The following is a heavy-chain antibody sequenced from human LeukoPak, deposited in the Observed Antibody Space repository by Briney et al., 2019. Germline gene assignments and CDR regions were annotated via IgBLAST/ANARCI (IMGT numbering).Heavy chain of an antibody. CDR3: TVVRGDRSGGSWCFEQ. CDR1: GFTFSGSA. Sequence: GGSLRLSCAASGFTFSGSAMHWGRQASGKGLEWVCRIRCKANSYATAYAASVNGRFTISRDDAENTAYLQMNSLKTEDTAVYYCTVVRGDRSGGSWCFEQWGQGPLVSVSS. V-gene: IGHV3-73*01. J-gene: IGHJ4*02. D-gene: IGHD2-15*01. CDR2: IRCKANSYAT.